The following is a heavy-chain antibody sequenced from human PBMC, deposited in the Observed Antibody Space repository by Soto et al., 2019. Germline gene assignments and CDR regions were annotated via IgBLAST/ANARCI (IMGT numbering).Heavy chain of an antibody. CDR3: AREGTYYDILTGYYVYDGGGNWFDP. CDR1: GFTFSSYS. D-gene: IGHD3-9*01. V-gene: IGHV3-21*01. Sequence: GGSLRLSCAASGFTFSSYSMNWVRQAPGKGLEWVSSISSSSSYIYYADSVKGRFTISRDNAKNSLYLQMNSLRAEDTAVYYCAREGTYYDILTGYYVYDGGGNWFDPWGQGTLVTVSS. J-gene: IGHJ5*02. CDR2: ISSSSSYI.